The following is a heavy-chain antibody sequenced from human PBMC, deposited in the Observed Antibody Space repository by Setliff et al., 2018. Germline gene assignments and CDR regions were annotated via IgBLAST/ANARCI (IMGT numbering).Heavy chain of an antibody. CDR1: GFTFRGFA. V-gene: IGHV3-30*02. D-gene: IGHD2-21*02. CDR2: IRHDESDI. CDR3: VRDSSADYYDNDYFKY. Sequence: GGSLSLSCAASGFTFRGFAMHWVRQAPGKGLEWVAFIRHDESDIYYTNSVKGRFTVSRDNSKNTLYSQMNILRPEDTALYYCVRDSSADYYDNDYFKYWGQGALVTVSS. J-gene: IGHJ1*01.